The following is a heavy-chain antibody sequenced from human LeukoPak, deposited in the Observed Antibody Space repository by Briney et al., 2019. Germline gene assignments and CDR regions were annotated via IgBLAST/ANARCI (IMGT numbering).Heavy chain of an antibody. J-gene: IGHJ4*02. CDR2: IRYDGSNR. CDR1: GFTFSNYG. D-gene: IGHD1-26*01. V-gene: IGHV3-30*02. CDR3: AKGGSGTFSPFAS. Sequence: GGSLRLSCAASGFTFSNYGMHWVRQAPGKGLEWVAFIRYDGSNRYYADSVKGRFTISRDNSKNTLYLQMNSLRAEDTALYYCAKGGSGTFSPFASWGQGTLVTVSS.